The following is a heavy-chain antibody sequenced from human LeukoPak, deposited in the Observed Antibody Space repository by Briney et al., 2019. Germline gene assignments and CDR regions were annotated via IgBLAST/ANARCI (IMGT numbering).Heavy chain of an antibody. J-gene: IGHJ6*03. Sequence: KPLETPSLSRTVSGGSLSRYFRSGIRQTAPKGLEWIGRFFTSGNTNYNPSLKSRVTMSVEKSKNQFSLKLSSVTAADAAVYYCVRDFGSGSSRRNNYYMDVWGKGTTVTVSS. V-gene: IGHV4-4*07. CDR1: GGSLSRYF. CDR3: VRDFGSGSSRRNNYYMDV. CDR2: FFTSGNT. D-gene: IGHD3-10*01.